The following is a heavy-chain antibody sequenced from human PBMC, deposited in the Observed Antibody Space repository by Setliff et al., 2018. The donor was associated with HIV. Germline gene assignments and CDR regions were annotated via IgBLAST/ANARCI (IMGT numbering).Heavy chain of an antibody. V-gene: IGHV4-59*11. CDR3: ARGVKWELQRYYYMDV. Sequence: PSETLSLTCSVSGGSINSHYWSWIRQPLGKGLEWMGNIYYTGSTKYNSSLKSRLTMSVETSKNQISLNLRSVTAADAAVYFCARGVKWELQRYYYMDVWGKGTTVTVSS. J-gene: IGHJ6*03. CDR2: IYYTGST. CDR1: GGSINSHY. D-gene: IGHD1-26*01.